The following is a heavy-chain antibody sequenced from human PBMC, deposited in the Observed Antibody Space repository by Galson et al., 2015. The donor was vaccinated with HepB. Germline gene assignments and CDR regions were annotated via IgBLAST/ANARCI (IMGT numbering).Heavy chain of an antibody. CDR3: AKAGGGGFDY. J-gene: IGHJ4*02. Sequence: SLRLSCAASGFTFSSYGMHWVRQAPGKGLEWVAVISYDGSNKYYADSVKGRFTISRDNSKNTLYLQMNSLRAEDTAVYYCAKAGGGGFDYWGQGTLVTVSS. CDR1: GFTFSSYG. V-gene: IGHV3-30*18. D-gene: IGHD3-10*01. CDR2: ISYDGSNK.